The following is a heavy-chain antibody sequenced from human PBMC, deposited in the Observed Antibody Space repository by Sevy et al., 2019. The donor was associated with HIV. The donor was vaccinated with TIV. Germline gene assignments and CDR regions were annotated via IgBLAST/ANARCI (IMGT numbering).Heavy chain of an antibody. CDR1: GYSFTSYW. Sequence: GESLKISCKGSGYSFTSYWIGWVRQMPGKGVEWMGIIYPGDSDTRYSPSFQGQVTISADKSISTAYLQWSSLKASDTAMYYCARQVEMATITGLPEYFQHGGQGTRFT. D-gene: IGHD5-12*01. V-gene: IGHV5-51*01. CDR3: ARQVEMATITGLPEYFQH. CDR2: IYPGDSDT. J-gene: IGHJ1*01.